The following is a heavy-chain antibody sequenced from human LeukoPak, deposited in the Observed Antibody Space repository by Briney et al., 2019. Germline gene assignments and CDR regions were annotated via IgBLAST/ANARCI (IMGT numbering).Heavy chain of an antibody. J-gene: IGHJ6*02. Sequence: PGGSLRLSCAASGFTFSSYAMTWVRQAPGKGLEWVSAIGGSGGSTYYADSVKGRFTISRDNSKNTLYLQMNSLRAEDTAVYYCAKDGDSSGYYNYYGMDVWGQGTTVTVSS. CDR1: GFTFSSYA. CDR2: IGGSGGST. D-gene: IGHD3-22*01. V-gene: IGHV3-23*01. CDR3: AKDGDSSGYYNYYGMDV.